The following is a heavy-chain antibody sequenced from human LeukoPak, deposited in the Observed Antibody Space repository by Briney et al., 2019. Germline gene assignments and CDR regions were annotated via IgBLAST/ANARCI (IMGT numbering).Heavy chain of an antibody. CDR3: VNQISGWVY. V-gene: IGHV3-64D*06. CDR1: GFTFSTLP. D-gene: IGHD6-19*01. J-gene: IGHJ4*02. Sequence: GGSLRLSCSASGFTFSTLPMHWIRQAPGKGLEYVSGSSSNGGSTYYADSVKGRFTISRDNSKNTLYLQMSSLIPEDTAVYYCVNQISGWVYWGQGTLVTVSS. CDR2: SSSNGGST.